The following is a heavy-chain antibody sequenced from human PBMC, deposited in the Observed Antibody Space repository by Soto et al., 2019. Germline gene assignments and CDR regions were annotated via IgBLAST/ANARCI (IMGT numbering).Heavy chain of an antibody. Sequence: GGSLRLSCAAPGFTFDDYAMHWVRQAPGKDLEWVSGISWNSGSIGYADSVKGRFTISRDNAKNSLYLQMNSLRAEDTALYYCAKDIQRWGDLDAFDIWGQGTMVTVSS. D-gene: IGHD2-21*01. CDR1: GFTFDDYA. CDR2: ISWNSGSI. CDR3: AKDIQRWGDLDAFDI. V-gene: IGHV3-9*01. J-gene: IGHJ3*02.